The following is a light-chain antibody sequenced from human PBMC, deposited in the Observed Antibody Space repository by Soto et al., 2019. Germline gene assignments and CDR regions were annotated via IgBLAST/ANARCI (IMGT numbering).Light chain of an antibody. Sequence: EVVMTQSPATLSVSPGERATLSCRASQSVRSNLAWYLQKPGQTPRLLIYGASTRATGIPVRFSGSGSGTEFTLTISSLQSEDFAVYYCQQYNNWPLLTFGGGTKVEIK. CDR2: GAS. J-gene: IGKJ4*01. CDR1: QSVRSN. V-gene: IGKV3-15*01. CDR3: QQYNNWPLLT.